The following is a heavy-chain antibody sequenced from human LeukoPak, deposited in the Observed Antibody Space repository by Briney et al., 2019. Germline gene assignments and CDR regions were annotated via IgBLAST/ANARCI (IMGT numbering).Heavy chain of an antibody. V-gene: IGHV4-38-2*02. CDR2: IYHSGST. D-gene: IGHD3-22*01. J-gene: IGHJ4*02. Sequence: SETLSLTCTVSGYSISSGYYWGWIRQPPGKGLEWIGSIYHSGSTYYNPSLESRVTISIDTSKNQFYLKLSSLTAADTAVYYCARRDDSSGYHKIFDYWGPGTLVTVSS. CDR3: ARRDDSSGYHKIFDY. CDR1: GYSISSGYY.